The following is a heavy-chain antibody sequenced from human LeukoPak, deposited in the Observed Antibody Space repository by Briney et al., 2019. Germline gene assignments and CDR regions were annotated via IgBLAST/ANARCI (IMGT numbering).Heavy chain of an antibody. J-gene: IGHJ6*03. CDR1: GRYISSWFYQ. V-gene: IGHV4-39*01. D-gene: IGHD5/OR15-5a*01. CDR2: MFFSGST. Sequence: SDTLPLLCTVCGRYISSWFYQWRGIPPPPGKGAEGIGSMFFSGSTSYNPSLKSRVTMSMDTSKNQFSLRLNSVTAADTAVYFCARQGLNSYYYMAVWGKGTTVTVSS. CDR3: ARQGLNSYYYMAV.